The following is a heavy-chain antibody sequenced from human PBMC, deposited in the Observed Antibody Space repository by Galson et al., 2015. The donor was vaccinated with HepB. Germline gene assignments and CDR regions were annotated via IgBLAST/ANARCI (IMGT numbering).Heavy chain of an antibody. CDR3: ARDFVGWFGEYTFFDY. V-gene: IGHV3-7*03. D-gene: IGHD3-10*01. CDR1: GFRFSNYW. Sequence: SLRLSCAASGFRFSNYWMSWVRQAPGKGLEWVANIKKDDSDEYYVDSVKGRFTISRDNAKNFLYLQMNSLGAEDTAVYYCARDFVGWFGEYTFFDYRGQGTPVTVSS. J-gene: IGHJ4*02. CDR2: IKKDDSDE.